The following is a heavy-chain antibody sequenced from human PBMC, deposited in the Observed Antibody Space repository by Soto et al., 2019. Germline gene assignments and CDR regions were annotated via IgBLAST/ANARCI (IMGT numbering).Heavy chain of an antibody. CDR2: ISSSSSYI. V-gene: IGHV3-21*01. D-gene: IGHD6-19*01. CDR3: ARDQRDGAVAGTSGNYYYYGMDV. Sequence: GGSLRLSCAASGFTFSSYSMNWVRQAPGKGLEWVSSISSSSSYIYYADSVKGRFTISRDNAKNSLYLQMNSLRAEDTAVHYCARDQRDGAVAGTSGNYYYYGMDVWGQGTTVTVSS. CDR1: GFTFSSYS. J-gene: IGHJ6*02.